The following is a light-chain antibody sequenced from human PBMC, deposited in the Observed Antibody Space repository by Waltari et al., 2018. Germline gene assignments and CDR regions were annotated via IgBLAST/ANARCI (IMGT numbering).Light chain of an antibody. CDR3: QHYGDSPPYT. CDR2: GAS. CDR1: DSVSGSS. Sequence: EIVLTQSPGTLSLSPGERATLSCRASDSVSGSSLAWYQQKPGQAPRLLIFGASRRATGIPERFSGRGSGTDFTLTISRLEPEDFAVYYCQHYGDSPPYTFGQGTKLEIK. V-gene: IGKV3-20*01. J-gene: IGKJ2*01.